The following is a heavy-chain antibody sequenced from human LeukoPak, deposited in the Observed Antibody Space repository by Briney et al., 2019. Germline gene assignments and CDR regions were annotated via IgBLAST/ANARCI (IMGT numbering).Heavy chain of an antibody. V-gene: IGHV3-33*01. CDR1: GFTFSSYG. Sequence: GRSLRLSCAASGFTFSSYGMHWVRQAPGNGLEWVAVIWYDGSNKYYAGSVKGRFTISRDNSKNTLYLQMNSLRAEDTAVYYCARDLDGYWGQGTLVTVSS. CDR3: ARDLDGY. CDR2: IWYDGSNK. J-gene: IGHJ4*02.